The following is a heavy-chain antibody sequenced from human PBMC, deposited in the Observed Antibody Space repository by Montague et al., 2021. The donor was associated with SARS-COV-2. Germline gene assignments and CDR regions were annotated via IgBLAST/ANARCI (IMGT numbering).Heavy chain of an antibody. CDR2: XYWDDDK. CDR1: GFSLNTSGIG. Sequence: PELVKPTQTLTLTCTVSGFSLNTSGIGVGWIRQPPGEAPAWLALXYWDDDKRYSPSLKTRLTITKDTSRNQVVLTMTNVDPGDTGTYFCARYTSRMYGSFDYWGQGALVSVSS. CDR3: ARYTSRMYGSFDY. J-gene: IGHJ4*02. D-gene: IGHD3-16*02. V-gene: IGHV2-5*02.